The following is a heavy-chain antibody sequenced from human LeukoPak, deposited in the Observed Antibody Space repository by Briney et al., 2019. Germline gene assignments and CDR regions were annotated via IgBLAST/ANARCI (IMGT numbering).Heavy chain of an antibody. V-gene: IGHV3-48*01. Sequence: GGSLRLSCAASGFTFSDYNMNWVRQVPGKGLESVSYMSRSGDIIYYADSVKGRFTISRDNAKNSLYLQMNSLRAEDTAVYYCAKDVYYGSGSPRLDYWGQGTLVTVSS. CDR3: AKDVYYGSGSPRLDY. CDR2: MSRSGDII. D-gene: IGHD3-10*01. CDR1: GFTFSDYN. J-gene: IGHJ4*02.